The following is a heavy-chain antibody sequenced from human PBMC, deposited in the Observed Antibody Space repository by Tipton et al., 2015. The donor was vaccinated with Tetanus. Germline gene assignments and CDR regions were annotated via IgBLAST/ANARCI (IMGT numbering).Heavy chain of an antibody. D-gene: IGHD3-22*01. V-gene: IGHV4-31*03. Sequence: TLSLTCNVSGASMIGGGYFWSWVRQHPGKGLEWIGHIFYSGRTEYTPSLRGRVTISVDTSKNQFSLKLTSVTAADTAIYYCARFSYDSGGFYSYFDYWGRGTLVTVSS. CDR1: GASMIGGGYF. CDR3: ARFSYDSGGFYSYFDY. J-gene: IGHJ4*02. CDR2: IFYSGRT.